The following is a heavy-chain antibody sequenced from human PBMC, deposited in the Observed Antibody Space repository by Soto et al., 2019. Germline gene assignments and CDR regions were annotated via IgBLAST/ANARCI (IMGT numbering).Heavy chain of an antibody. D-gene: IGHD6-6*01. CDR1: GFTFSSYG. J-gene: IGHJ4*02. CDR3: ARDSVVAARFTRLDY. CDR2: IWYDGSNK. V-gene: IGHV3-33*01. Sequence: QVQLVESGGGVVQPGRSLRLSCAASGFTFSSYGMHWVRQAPGKGLEWVAVIWYDGSNKYYADSVKGRFTISRDNSNNTLYLQMNSLRAEDTAVYYCARDSVVAARFTRLDYWGQGTLVTVSS.